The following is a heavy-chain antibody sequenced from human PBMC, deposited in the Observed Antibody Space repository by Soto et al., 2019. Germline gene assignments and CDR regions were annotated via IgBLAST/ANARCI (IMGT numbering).Heavy chain of an antibody. Sequence: QVQLVQSGAEVKKPGSSVKVSCKASGGTFSSYAISWVRQAPGQGLEWMGGIIPISGTANYAQKFQGRVTITADESTSTAYMDVSSLRSEDTAVYYCARSQGSSTSLEIYYYYYYGMDVWGQGTTVTGSS. J-gene: IGHJ6*02. CDR2: IIPISGTA. D-gene: IGHD2-2*01. V-gene: IGHV1-69*01. CDR3: ARSQGSSTSLEIYYYYYYGMDV. CDR1: GGTFSSYA.